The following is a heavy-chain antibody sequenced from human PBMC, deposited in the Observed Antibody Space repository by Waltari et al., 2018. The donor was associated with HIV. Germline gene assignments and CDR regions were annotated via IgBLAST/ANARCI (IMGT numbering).Heavy chain of an antibody. V-gene: IGHV1-3*01. CDR2: INAGNGNT. CDR3: ARDGARITIYGGGFDY. D-gene: IGHD3-3*01. J-gene: IGHJ4*02. Sequence: QVQLVQSGAEVKKPGASVKVSCKASGYTFTTYAIHWVRQAPGQRLEWMGWINAGNGNTQYSQTFQGRVTITRDTSATTAYMEVSSLTSEDTAVYYCARDGARITIYGGGFDYWGQGTPVIVSS. CDR1: GYTFTTYA.